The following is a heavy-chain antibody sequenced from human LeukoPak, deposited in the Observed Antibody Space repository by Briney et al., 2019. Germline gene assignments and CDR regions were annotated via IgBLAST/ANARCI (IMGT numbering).Heavy chain of an antibody. J-gene: IGHJ4*02. CDR2: IYYSGST. CDR1: GGSISSYY. V-gene: IGHV4-59*01. CDR3: ARDRAVAGNTEFDY. D-gene: IGHD6-19*01. Sequence: SETLSLTCTVSGGSISSYYWSWIRHPPGKGLEWIGYIYYSGSTNYNPSLKSRVTISVDTSKNQFSLKLSSVTAADTAVYYCARDRAVAGNTEFDYWGQGTLVTVSS.